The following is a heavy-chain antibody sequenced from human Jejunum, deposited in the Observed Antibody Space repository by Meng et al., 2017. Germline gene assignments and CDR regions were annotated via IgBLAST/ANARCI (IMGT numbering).Heavy chain of an antibody. J-gene: IGHJ4*02. Sequence: VKLQQGGAGLLKPSETLSLTCAVYGGSISDYYWTWIRQPPGKGLEWIGEINDSGSTNYNPSLKSRVTISVDTSKSQFYLRVSSVTAADTAVYYCARGNEYSNYGADFWGQGTLVTVSS. CDR1: GGSISDYY. CDR3: ARGNEYSNYGADF. CDR2: INDSGST. D-gene: IGHD4-11*01. V-gene: IGHV4-34*01.